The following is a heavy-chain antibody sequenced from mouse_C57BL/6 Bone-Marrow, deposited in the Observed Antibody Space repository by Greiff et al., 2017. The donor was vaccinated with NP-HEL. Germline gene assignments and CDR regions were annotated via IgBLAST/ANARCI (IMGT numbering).Heavy chain of an antibody. D-gene: IGHD3-1*01. CDR3: APDSSRFAY. CDR1: GYSITSGYY. Sequence: EVKLMESGPGLVKPSQSLSLTCSVTGYSITSGYYWNWIRQFPGNKLEWMGYISYDGSNNYNPSLKNRISITRDTSKNQFFLKLNSVTTEDTATYYCAPDSSRFAYWGQGTLVTVSA. J-gene: IGHJ3*01. V-gene: IGHV3-6*01. CDR2: ISYDGSN.